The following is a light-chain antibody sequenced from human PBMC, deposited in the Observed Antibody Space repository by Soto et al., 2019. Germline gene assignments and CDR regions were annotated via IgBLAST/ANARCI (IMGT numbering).Light chain of an antibody. V-gene: IGKV3-11*01. Sequence: EIVLTQSPATLSSFPGDRVTLSCRASQYINTRLAWYQHRPGQAPRLLIYQTSIRAAGIPARFSASGSGTDFTLTISDVQPEDFAVYYCQQRRNWPPGITFGQGTRLEIK. CDR2: QTS. CDR3: QQRRNWPPGIT. CDR1: QYINTR. J-gene: IGKJ5*01.